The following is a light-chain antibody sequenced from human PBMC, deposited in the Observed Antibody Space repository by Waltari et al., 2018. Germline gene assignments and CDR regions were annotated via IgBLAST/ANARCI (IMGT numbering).Light chain of an antibody. Sequence: QSALTQPASVSGSPGQSIAIPCSGTNSDIGNYNLVSRFQQHPGKAPKLMLFVVSKTPSGISSRFSGSKSGNTASLTISGLQPEDEANYYCCSYAGSYNFEVFGTGTKVTVL. J-gene: IGLJ1*01. V-gene: IGLV2-23*02. CDR1: NSDIGNYNL. CDR3: CSYAGSYNFEV. CDR2: VVS.